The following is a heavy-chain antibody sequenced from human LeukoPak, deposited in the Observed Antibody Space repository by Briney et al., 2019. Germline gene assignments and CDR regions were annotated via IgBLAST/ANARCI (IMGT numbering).Heavy chain of an antibody. CDR2: IYYGGST. Sequence: SETLSLTCTVSGGSISSYYWSWIRQPPGKGLEWIGYIYYGGSTNYNPSLKSRVTISVDTSKNQFSLKLSSVTAADTAVYYCARLGCSSTSCQNDYWGQGTLVTVSS. J-gene: IGHJ4*02. V-gene: IGHV4-59*01. D-gene: IGHD2-2*01. CDR3: ARLGCSSTSCQNDY. CDR1: GGSISSYY.